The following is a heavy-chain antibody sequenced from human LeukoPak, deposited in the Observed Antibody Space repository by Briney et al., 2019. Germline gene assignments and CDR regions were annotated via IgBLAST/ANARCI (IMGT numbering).Heavy chain of an antibody. Sequence: PGGSLRLSCAASGFTFSSYGMHWVRQAPGKGLECVAVISNDGSDKYYPDSVKGRFTISRDNSENTLYVQMNSLRAEDSAVYYCARGTYYYDSSGYYSGGLGYWGQGTLVTVSS. CDR2: ISNDGSDK. CDR1: GFTFSSYG. CDR3: ARGTYYYDSSGYYSGGLGY. V-gene: IGHV3-30*19. J-gene: IGHJ4*02. D-gene: IGHD3-22*01.